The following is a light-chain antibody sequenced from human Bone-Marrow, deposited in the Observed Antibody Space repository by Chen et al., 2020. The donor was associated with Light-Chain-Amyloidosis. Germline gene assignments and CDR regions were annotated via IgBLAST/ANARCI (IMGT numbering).Light chain of an antibody. V-gene: IGLV1-40*01. CDR3: QSYDNSLSGSRI. Sequence: QSVLTQPPSVSGAPGQRVTITRPGSSSNIGAGFDVHWYQRLPGTAPKLLIYANNNRPSGVPDRFSGSKSGTSASLAITGLQAEDEADYYCQSYDNSLSGSRIFGGGTKLTVL. J-gene: IGLJ2*01. CDR1: SSNIGAGFD. CDR2: ANN.